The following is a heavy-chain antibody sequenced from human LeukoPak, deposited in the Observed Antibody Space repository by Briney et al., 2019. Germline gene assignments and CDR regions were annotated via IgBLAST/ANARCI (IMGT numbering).Heavy chain of an antibody. J-gene: IGHJ5*01. CDR2: INPSGGTT. CDR1: GYTFTSYY. V-gene: IGHV1-46*01. CDR3: ARARVPGWFDS. Sequence: ASVKVSCKASGYTFTSYYMHWVRQAPGQGLEWMGIINPSGGTTSYAQKFQGRVTMTSDTSTSTVYMDLSSLRSEDTAVYYCARARVPGWFDSWGQGTLVTVSS. D-gene: IGHD2-2*01.